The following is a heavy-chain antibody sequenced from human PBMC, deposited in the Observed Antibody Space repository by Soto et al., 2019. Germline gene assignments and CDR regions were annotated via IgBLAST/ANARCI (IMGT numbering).Heavy chain of an antibody. D-gene: IGHD6-6*01. V-gene: IGHV4-39*01. CDR2: IYYSGST. CDR1: GGSISSSSYY. J-gene: IGHJ4*02. Sequence: SETLSLTCTVSGGSISSSSYYWGWIRQPPGKGLEWIGSIYYSGSTYYNPSLKSRVTISVDTSKNQFSLKLSSVTAADTAVYYCARHLGGVREYSSSLDFDYWGQGTLVTVSS. CDR3: ARHLGGVREYSSSLDFDY.